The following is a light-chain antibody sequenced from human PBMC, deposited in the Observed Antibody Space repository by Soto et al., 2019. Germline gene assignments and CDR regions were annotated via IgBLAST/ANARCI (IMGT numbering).Light chain of an antibody. CDR1: SSDVGGYNY. CDR3: SSYRSGGTFV. Sequence: QSVLTQPAPVSGSPGQSIAISCTGTSSDVGGYNYVSWHQQHPGKAPKVLISVVSNRPSGVSNRFSGSKSGNTASLTISGLQAEDEADYYCSSYRSGGTFVFGSGTKVTVL. CDR2: VVS. V-gene: IGLV2-14*01. J-gene: IGLJ1*01.